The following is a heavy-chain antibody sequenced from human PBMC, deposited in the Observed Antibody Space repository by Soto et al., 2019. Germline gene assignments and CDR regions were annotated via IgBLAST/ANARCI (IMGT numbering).Heavy chain of an antibody. D-gene: IGHD3-10*01. V-gene: IGHV3-21*01. J-gene: IGHJ6*02. CDR2: ISSSSSHI. CDR3: AREAWGSYYSAVLDYGMDI. Sequence: GGSLRLSCAASGFTFSSYSMNWVRQAPGKGLEWVSSISSSSSHIYYADSVKGRFTISRDNAKNSLYLQMNSLRAEDTAVYYGAREAWGSYYSAVLDYGMDIWGQGTMVTVSS. CDR1: GFTFSSYS.